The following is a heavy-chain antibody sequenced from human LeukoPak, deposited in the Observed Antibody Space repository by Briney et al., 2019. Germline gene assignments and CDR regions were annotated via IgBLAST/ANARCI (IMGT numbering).Heavy chain of an antibody. CDR2: IDGGGSST. CDR3: ARGPGSSGGAYVGDY. V-gene: IGHV3-74*01. D-gene: IGHD3-22*01. J-gene: IGHJ4*01. CDR1: GFTFSNHW. Sequence: GGSLRLSCAASGFTFSNHWMHWVRQVPGKGLVWVSRIDGGGSSTSYADSVKGRFSIFRDNAKSTLYLQMNSLRVDDTAVYYCARGPGSSGGAYVGDYWGHGTLVTVSS.